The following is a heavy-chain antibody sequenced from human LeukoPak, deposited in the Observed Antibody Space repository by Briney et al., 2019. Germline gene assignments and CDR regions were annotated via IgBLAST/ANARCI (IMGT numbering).Heavy chain of an antibody. V-gene: IGHV4-39*01. CDR3: ASYYGDSASGYFDY. CDR1: GGSISSSSYY. CDR2: IYYSGST. J-gene: IGHJ4*02. D-gene: IGHD4-17*01. Sequence: SETLSLTCTVSGGSISSSSYYWGWIRQPPGKGLEWIGSIYYSGSTYYNPSLKSRVTISVDTSKNQFSLKLSSVTAADPAVYYCASYYGDSASGYFDYWGQETLVTVSS.